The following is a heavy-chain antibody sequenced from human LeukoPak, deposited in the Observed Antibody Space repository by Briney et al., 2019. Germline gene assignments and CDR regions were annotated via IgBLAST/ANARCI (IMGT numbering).Heavy chain of an antibody. CDR3: ARSNYDFWSGYSSDAFDI. CDR1: GYTFTSYY. CDR2: INPSGGST. D-gene: IGHD3-3*01. V-gene: IGHV1-46*01. J-gene: IGHJ3*02. Sequence: ASVKVSYKASGYTFTSYYMHWVRQAPGQGLEWMGIINPSGGSTTYAQKFQGRVTMTRDTSTSTVYMELSSLRSEDTAVYYCARSNYDFWSGYSSDAFDIWGQGTMVTVSS.